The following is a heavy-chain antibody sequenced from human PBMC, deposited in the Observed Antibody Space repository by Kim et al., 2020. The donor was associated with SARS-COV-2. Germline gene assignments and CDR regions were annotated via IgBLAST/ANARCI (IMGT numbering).Heavy chain of an antibody. V-gene: IGHV3-30*02. CDR2: DGSKE. CDR3: AKAEAIDS. J-gene: IGHJ4*02. Sequence: DGSKEYDADAVTGRFTISRDNSKNTLYLQRNRLRAEDTAVYYCAKAEAIDSWGQGTLVTVSS.